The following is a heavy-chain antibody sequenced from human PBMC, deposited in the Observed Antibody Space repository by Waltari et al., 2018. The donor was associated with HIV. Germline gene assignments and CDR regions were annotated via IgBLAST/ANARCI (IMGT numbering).Heavy chain of an antibody. CDR1: GDSISTYY. CDR3: ARGNRIAPSRMDV. Sequence: QVQLQESGPGLVKPSETLSLTCTVSGDSISTYYWSWIRQPPWSGLEWIGNIYYSGRTNNTASLKSRVTISVDTSRSQFSLKLTSVTAADTAVYYCARGNRIAPSRMDVWGQGTTVTVSS. V-gene: IGHV4-59*01. CDR2: IYYSGRT. J-gene: IGHJ6*02. D-gene: IGHD2-21*01.